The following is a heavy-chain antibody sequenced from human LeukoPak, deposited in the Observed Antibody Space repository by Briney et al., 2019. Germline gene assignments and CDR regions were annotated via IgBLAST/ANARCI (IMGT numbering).Heavy chain of an antibody. CDR3: ASGDYVWGSYRYWFDY. CDR2: ISGSGGST. V-gene: IGHV3-23*01. D-gene: IGHD3-16*02. CDR1: GFTFSSYA. Sequence: LPGGSLRLSCAASGFTFSSYAMSWVRQAPGKGLEWVSAISGSGGSTYYADSVKGRFTISRDNSKNTLYLQMNSLRVEDTAVYYCASGDYVWGSYRYWFDYWGQGTLVTVSS. J-gene: IGHJ4*02.